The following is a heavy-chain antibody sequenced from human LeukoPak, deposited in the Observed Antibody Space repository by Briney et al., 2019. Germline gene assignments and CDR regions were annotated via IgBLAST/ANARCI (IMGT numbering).Heavy chain of an antibody. CDR3: ARESSWFGELHLDY. V-gene: IGHV1-3*01. CDR1: GYTFTLYA. CDR2: INAGNGYT. D-gene: IGHD3-10*01. J-gene: IGHJ4*02. Sequence: ASVKVSCKASGYTFTLYAIHWVRQAPGQRLEWMGWINAGNGYTKNSQKFQGRVTISRDTSASTAYMELSSLRSEDTAVYYCARESSWFGELHLDYWGQGTLVTVSS.